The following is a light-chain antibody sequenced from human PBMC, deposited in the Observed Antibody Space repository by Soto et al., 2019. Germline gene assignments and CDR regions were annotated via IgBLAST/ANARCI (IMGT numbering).Light chain of an antibody. CDR2: DAS. CDR1: QSVDKD. J-gene: IGKJ1*01. Sequence: EIVMTQSPATLSVSPGEGATLSRRPSQSVDKDLAWYRQKPGQAPSLLVYDASTRATGVPARFSGSGSGTEFTLTITSLQSEDFAVYFCHQYNKWPRTFGRGTKVDIK. CDR3: HQYNKWPRT. V-gene: IGKV3-15*01.